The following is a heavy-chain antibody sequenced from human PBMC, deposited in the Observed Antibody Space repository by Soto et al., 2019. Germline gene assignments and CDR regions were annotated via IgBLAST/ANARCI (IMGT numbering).Heavy chain of an antibody. V-gene: IGHV3-23*01. CDR2: ISGSDGKT. CDR1: VFSFGSYA. CDR3: ARWSYLDY. D-gene: IGHD3-3*01. J-gene: IGHJ4*02. Sequence: GESLKISCAASVFSFGSYALSWVRQAPGKGLEWVSTISGSDGKTFYADSVKGRFSISRDTSQSTLYLQMNSLRADDTAMYYCARWSYLDYWGQGTRVTVSS.